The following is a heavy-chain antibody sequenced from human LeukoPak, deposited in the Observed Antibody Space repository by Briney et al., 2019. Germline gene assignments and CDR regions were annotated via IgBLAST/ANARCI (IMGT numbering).Heavy chain of an antibody. J-gene: IGHJ4*02. CDR3: AKARSGTPLVPEFDS. CDR2: SSWYSGSI. Sequence: PGRSLRLSCAASGFTFDDYAMHWVRQAPGKGLEWVSGSSWYSGSIGYADSVKGRFTISRDNAKNSLYLQMNSLRAEDTALYYCAKARSGTPLVPEFDSWGQGTLVTVSS. V-gene: IGHV3-9*01. D-gene: IGHD1-1*01. CDR1: GFTFDDYA.